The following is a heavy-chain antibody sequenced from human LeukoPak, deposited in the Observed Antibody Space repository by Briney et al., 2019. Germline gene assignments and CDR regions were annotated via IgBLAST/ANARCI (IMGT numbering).Heavy chain of an antibody. CDR3: ARLFNAGLGAPLDY. J-gene: IGHJ4*02. Sequence: GGSLRLSCAASGFIFNEYGMTWVRHIPGKGLEWVSGINGNGGRTGYADSVKGRFTITRDNAKNSLYLQMDSLRAEDTALYFCARLFNAGLGAPLDYGGQGTLVTVPS. CDR1: GFIFNEYG. CDR2: INGNGGRT. D-gene: IGHD1-26*01. V-gene: IGHV3-20*04.